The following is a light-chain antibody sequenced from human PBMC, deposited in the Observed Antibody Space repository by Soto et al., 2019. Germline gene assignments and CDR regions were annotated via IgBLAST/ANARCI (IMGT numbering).Light chain of an antibody. CDR2: TAS. Sequence: DIQMTQSPSTLSASVGDRVTITCRASQNINNWLAWYQQKPGKVPKLLIYTASSLESGVTSRFSGSGSGTEFTVTISCLQPDDFATYYCQQYNSYSRGTFGQGTKVEIK. V-gene: IGKV1-5*03. CDR3: QQYNSYSRGT. CDR1: QNINNW. J-gene: IGKJ1*01.